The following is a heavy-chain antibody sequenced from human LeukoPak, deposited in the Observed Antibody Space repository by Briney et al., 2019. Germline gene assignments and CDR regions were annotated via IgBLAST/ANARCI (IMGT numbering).Heavy chain of an antibody. CDR2: INPNSGGT. Sequence: ASVTVSCKASGYTFTGYYMHWVRQAPGQGLEWMGWINPNSGGTNYAQKFQSRVTMTRDTSISTAYMELSRLRSDDTAVYYCARINDFWSGYTDYWGQGTLVTVSS. V-gene: IGHV1-2*02. CDR1: GYTFTGYY. J-gene: IGHJ4*02. CDR3: ARINDFWSGYTDY. D-gene: IGHD3-3*01.